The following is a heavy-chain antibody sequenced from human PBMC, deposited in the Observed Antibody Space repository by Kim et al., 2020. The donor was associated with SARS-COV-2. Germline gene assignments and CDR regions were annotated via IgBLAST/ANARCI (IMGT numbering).Heavy chain of an antibody. D-gene: IGHD2-15*01. CDR1: GYTFIDYG. Sequence: ASVKVSCKTSGYTFIDYGITWVRQAPGQGLEWMGWISPNNDTTNYAQKFHGRVTMNTDASTKTAYMELRSLRSDDTAVYYCAREGFCRRGSCRGSESYYHYYVMDVGGPGTTVIVSS. V-gene: IGHV1-18*01. J-gene: IGHJ6*02. CDR3: AREGFCRRGSCRGSESYYHYYVMDV. CDR2: ISPNNDTT.